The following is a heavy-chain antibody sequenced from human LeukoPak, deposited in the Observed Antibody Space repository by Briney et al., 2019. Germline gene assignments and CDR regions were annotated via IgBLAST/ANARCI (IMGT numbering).Heavy chain of an antibody. CDR1: AGSVNIYY. CDR3: ARQPGGTAAFDI. Sequence: SHTLSLTYTVSAGSVNIYYRSWIRQPPGKGLEWIGYISYTGGETNYTPSLKSRLTVSVDTSKNQFSLMLTSVTAADTAVYYCARQPGGTAAFDIWAKGTMVTVSS. J-gene: IGHJ3*02. D-gene: IGHD1-14*01. V-gene: IGHV4-59*08. CDR2: ISYTGGET.